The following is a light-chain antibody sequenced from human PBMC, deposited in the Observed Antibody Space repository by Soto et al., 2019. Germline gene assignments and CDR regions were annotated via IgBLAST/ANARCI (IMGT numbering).Light chain of an antibody. J-gene: IGLJ3*02. CDR3: CSHSPSVTWM. Sequence: QSALTQTASVSGSPGQSITISCTGSSSDVGGYNFVSWYQQHPGKAPKLIIHEVSNRPSGVSNRFSGSKSGNTASLTISGLQAEDEAVYYCCSHSPSVTWMFGGGTKLTVL. CDR2: EVS. V-gene: IGLV2-14*03. CDR1: SSDVGGYNF.